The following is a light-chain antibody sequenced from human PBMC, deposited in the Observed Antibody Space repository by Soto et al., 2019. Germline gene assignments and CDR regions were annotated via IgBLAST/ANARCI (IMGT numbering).Light chain of an antibody. Sequence: DIQMTQSPSSLSASVGDRVTITCRASQSISSYLNWYQQKPGKAPKVLIFAASSLLSGVPSRFSGSGSGTDFTLTITSLQPEDFATYYCQQSHSFPRTFGQGTKV. J-gene: IGKJ1*01. CDR2: AAS. V-gene: IGKV1-39*01. CDR3: QQSHSFPRT. CDR1: QSISSY.